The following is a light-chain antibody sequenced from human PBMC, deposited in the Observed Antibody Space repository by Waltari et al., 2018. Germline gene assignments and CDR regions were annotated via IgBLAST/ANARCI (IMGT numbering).Light chain of an antibody. CDR3: QHYVTLPVT. V-gene: IGKV3-20*01. CDR2: GAS. J-gene: IGKJ1*01. CDR1: QSVGRS. Sequence: EIVLTQSPGTLSLSPGDRGTLCCRTSQSVGRSLAWYKQKRGQAPRLLIYGASSRATGIPDRFSGSGSGTDFSLTISRLEPEDFAVYYCQHYVTLPVTFGQGTKVEIK.